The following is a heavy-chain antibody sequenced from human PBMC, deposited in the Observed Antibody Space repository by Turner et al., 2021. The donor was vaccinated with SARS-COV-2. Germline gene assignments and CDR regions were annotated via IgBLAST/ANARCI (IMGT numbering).Heavy chain of an antibody. D-gene: IGHD6-19*01. J-gene: IGHJ4*02. CDR1: GFHFQRYG. CDR3: ARDKGEGSIGWLIPSGSYYFDY. Sequence: QVQPVESGGGVVQPGRYMRLSCGASGFHFQRYGMHWVRQAHDKGREWLAVRLYYGSNKYYADSEKCRFTISRDNSKNTLYLQRNSLRAEDTDVCYWARDKGEGSIGWLIPSGSYYFDYWGQGTLVTVSS. V-gene: IGHV3-33*01. CDR2: RLYYGSNK.